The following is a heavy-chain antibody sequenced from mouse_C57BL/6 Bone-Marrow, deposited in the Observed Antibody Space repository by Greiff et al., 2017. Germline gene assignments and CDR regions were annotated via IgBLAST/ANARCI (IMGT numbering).Heavy chain of an antibody. CDR2: IDPSDSYT. V-gene: IGHV1-50*01. CDR1: GYTFTSYW. J-gene: IGHJ2*01. CDR3: ARGRRY. Sequence: QVQLQQPGAELVKPGASVKLSCKASGYTFTSYWMQWVKQRPGQGLEWIGEIDPSDSYTNYNQKFKGKATLTVDTSSSTAYMQLSSLTSEDSAVYYCARGRRYWGQGTTLTVSS. D-gene: IGHD1-1*01.